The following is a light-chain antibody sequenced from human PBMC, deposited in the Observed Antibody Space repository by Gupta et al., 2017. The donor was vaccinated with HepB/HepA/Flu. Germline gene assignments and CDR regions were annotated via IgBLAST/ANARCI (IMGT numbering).Light chain of an antibody. Sequence: DIQMTQSPSSLSASVGDRVTITCRASQSIRNYLNWYQQKPGKAPKLLIYTASSLQSGVPTRFSGSGSGTDFTLTISRLQPEDFASYSCQQSDSFPFTFGQGTKMEI. V-gene: IGKV1-39*01. CDR1: QSIRNY. J-gene: IGKJ2*01. CDR2: TAS. CDR3: QQSDSFPFT.